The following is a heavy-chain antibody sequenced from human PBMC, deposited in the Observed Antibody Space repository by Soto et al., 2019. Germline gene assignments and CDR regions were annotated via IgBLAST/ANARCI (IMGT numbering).Heavy chain of an antibody. Sequence: PSETLSLTCTVSGGSISSSNYYWGWIRQSPGKGLEWIGYIYHSGSTYYNPSLKSRVTISVDRSKNQFSLKLSSVTAADTAIYYCASLNFDILTGYYAFDLWGQGTMVTVSS. CDR1: GGSISSSNYY. V-gene: IGHV4-39*07. CDR2: IYHSGST. CDR3: ASLNFDILTGYYAFDL. D-gene: IGHD3-9*01. J-gene: IGHJ3*01.